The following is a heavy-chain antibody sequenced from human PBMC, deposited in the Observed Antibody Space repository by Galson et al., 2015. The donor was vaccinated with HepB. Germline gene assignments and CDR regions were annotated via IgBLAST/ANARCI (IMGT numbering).Heavy chain of an antibody. Sequence: SLRLSCAASGFTFSSYGMHWVRQAPGKGLEWVAVISYDGSNKYYADSVKGRFTISRDNSKNTLYLQMNSLRAEDTAVYYCAKLGVGYDFWSGYYERHFAFGYYYTDVWGKGTTVTVSS. V-gene: IGHV3-30*18. D-gene: IGHD3-3*01. CDR3: AKLGVGYDFWSGYYERHFAFGYYYTDV. CDR1: GFTFSSYG. CDR2: ISYDGSNK. J-gene: IGHJ6*03.